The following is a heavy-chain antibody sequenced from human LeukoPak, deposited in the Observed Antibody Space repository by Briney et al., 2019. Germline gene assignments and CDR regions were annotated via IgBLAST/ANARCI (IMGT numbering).Heavy chain of an antibody. CDR1: GFTFSSYG. V-gene: IGHV3-23*01. D-gene: IGHD5-24*01. Sequence: PGGSLRLSCVASGFTFSSYGMSWVRQAPGKGLEWVSAISGGGVNTHYADSVKGRFTISRDNSKNTLYLQMNSLRAEDTAVYYCAKAAQLDGYNDYYYYYMDVWGKGTTVTVSS. J-gene: IGHJ6*03. CDR2: ISGGGVNT. CDR3: AKAAQLDGYNDYYYYYMDV.